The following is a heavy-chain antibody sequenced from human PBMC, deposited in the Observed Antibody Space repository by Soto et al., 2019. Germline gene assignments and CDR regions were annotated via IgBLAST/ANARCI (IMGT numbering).Heavy chain of an antibody. Sequence: SETLSLTCTVSGGSVSTYWWSWIRQPPGKGLEWIGYIYNTGSTNYNPSLKSRVTISLDASKNQFSLKLSSVTAADTAVYYCARGPGTSGTYHYYFAYWGAGMLVTVSS. CDR2: IYNTGST. J-gene: IGHJ4*02. D-gene: IGHD3-10*01. V-gene: IGHV4-59*02. CDR3: ARGPGTSGTYHYYFAY. CDR1: GGSVSTYW.